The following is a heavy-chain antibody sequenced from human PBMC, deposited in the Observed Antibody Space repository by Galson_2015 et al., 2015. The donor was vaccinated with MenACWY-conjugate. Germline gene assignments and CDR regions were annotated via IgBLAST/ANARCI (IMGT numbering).Heavy chain of an antibody. V-gene: IGHV4-59*08. Sequence: TLSLTCTVSGGSISSHYWSWFRQPPGKGLEWIAYIRDTGSLKDNPSLKSRVTMSADKSNNQFSLRLISVTAADTAVYYCARLPRGINLILEGSWGQGILVTVSS. CDR3: ARLPRGINLILEGS. CDR2: IRDTGSL. CDR1: GGSISSHY. J-gene: IGHJ5*02. D-gene: IGHD3-22*01.